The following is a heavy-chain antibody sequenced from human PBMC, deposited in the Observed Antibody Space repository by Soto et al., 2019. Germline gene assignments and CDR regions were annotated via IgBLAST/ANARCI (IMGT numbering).Heavy chain of an antibody. J-gene: IGHJ4*02. CDR2: ISGSGDRT. V-gene: IGHV3-23*01. CDR3: ANSDRGGSGNSNF. Sequence: GGSLRLSCAASGFAFNTYAMDWVRQAPGKGLEWVSSISGSGDRTYYADSVKGRFTISRDNSENTLYLEMNSLRAEDTAVYYCANSDRGGSGNSNFWGQGTLVTGS. CDR1: GFAFNTYA. D-gene: IGHD3-10*01.